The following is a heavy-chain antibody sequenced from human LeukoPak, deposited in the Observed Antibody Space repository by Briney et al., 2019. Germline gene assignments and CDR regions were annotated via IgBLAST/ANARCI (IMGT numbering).Heavy chain of an antibody. Sequence: GGSLRLSCAASAFTVSSNYMYWVRQAPGKGLEWVSVIYTGGTTYYADSVKGRFTISRDNSKNTLYLQMNSLRAEDTALYYCAKNSAGSCYSHADYWGQGTLVTVSS. CDR1: AFTVSSNY. J-gene: IGHJ4*02. V-gene: IGHV3-53*01. CDR2: IYTGGTT. CDR3: AKNSAGSCYSHADY. D-gene: IGHD2-15*01.